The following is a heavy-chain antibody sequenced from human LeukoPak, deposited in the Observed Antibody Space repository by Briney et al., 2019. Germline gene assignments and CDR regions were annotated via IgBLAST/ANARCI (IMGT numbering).Heavy chain of an antibody. CDR2: INPDSGGT. V-gene: IGHV1-2*02. D-gene: IGHD3-22*01. CDR1: GYTFTGYY. Sequence: RASVKVSCKASGYTFTGYYMHWVRQAPGQGLEWMGGINPDSGGTKYAQKFQDSLTMTRDTSVSTAYMELSSLRSDDTAVYYCARGKHFDSNGYYEAFYFDSWGQGTLVTVSS. J-gene: IGHJ4*02. CDR3: ARGKHFDSNGYYEAFYFDS.